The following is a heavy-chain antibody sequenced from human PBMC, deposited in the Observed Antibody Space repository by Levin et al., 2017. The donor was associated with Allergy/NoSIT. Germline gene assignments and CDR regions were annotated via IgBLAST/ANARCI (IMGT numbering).Heavy chain of an antibody. J-gene: IGHJ3*02. V-gene: IGHV3-30-3*01. CDR3: ARTGQDAFDI. Sequence: PGGSLRLSCAASGFTFNGYAMHWVRQAPGKGLEWVAVTSYDEGNKYYADSVKGRFTISRDNSKNTLYLQMNSLRVEDTAVYYCARTGQDAFDIWGQGTMVTVSS. CDR1: GFTFNGYA. CDR2: TSYDEGNK.